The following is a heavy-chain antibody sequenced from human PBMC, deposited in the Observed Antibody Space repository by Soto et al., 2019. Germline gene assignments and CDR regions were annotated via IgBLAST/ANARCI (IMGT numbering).Heavy chain of an antibody. CDR1: GYTFTSYA. Sequence: QVQLVQSGSELKKPGASVKVSCKASGYTFTSYAMNWVRQAPGQGLEWMGWISAYNGNTNYAQKLQGRVTMTTDTSTSTAYMELRSLRSDDTAVYYCARGGGRGAPRGWFAPWGQGTLVPVSS. V-gene: IGHV1-18*01. CDR2: ISAYNGNT. CDR3: ARGGGRGAPRGWFAP. J-gene: IGHJ5*02. D-gene: IGHD3-10*01.